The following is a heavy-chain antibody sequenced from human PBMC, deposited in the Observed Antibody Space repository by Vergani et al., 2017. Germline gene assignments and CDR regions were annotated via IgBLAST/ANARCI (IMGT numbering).Heavy chain of an antibody. CDR3: ARDRYGDYAFDP. CDR1: GFTFSSYS. Sequence: EVQLVESGGGLVQPGGSLRLSCAASGFTFSSYSMNWVRQAPGKGLEWVSSISSSSSYIYYADSVKGRFTISRDNAKNSLYLQMNSLRAEDTAVYYCARDRYGDYAFDPWGQGTLVTVSS. J-gene: IGHJ5*02. D-gene: IGHD4-17*01. V-gene: IGHV3-21*01. CDR2: ISSSSSYI.